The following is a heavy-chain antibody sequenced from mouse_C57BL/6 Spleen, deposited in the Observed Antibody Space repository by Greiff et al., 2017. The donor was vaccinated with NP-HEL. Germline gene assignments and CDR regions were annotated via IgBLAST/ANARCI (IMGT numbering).Heavy chain of an antibody. V-gene: IGHV1-69*01. D-gene: IGHD1-1*02. CDR3: ARRTMGDYFDY. CDR1: GYTFTSYW. Sequence: VQLQQPGAELVMPGASVKLSCKASGYTFTSYWMHWVKQRPGQGLEWIGEIDPSDSYTNYNQKFKGKSTLTVDKSSSTAYMQLSSLTSEDSAVYYCARRTMGDYFDYWGQGTTLTVSS. J-gene: IGHJ2*01. CDR2: IDPSDSYT.